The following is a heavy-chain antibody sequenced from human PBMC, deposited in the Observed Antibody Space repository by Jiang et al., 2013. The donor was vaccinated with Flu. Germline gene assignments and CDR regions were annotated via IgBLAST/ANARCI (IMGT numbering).Heavy chain of an antibody. CDR3: ARGIRAADRTS. J-gene: IGHJ5*02. V-gene: IGHV1-2*02. D-gene: IGHD3-10*01. CDR2: INPGSGDT. CDR1: GYTFTDYY. Sequence: CGAEVKKPGASVKVSCKASGYTFTDYYIHWVRQAPGQGLEWMGWINPGSGDTNYAQKFQGRVTVTRDTSMSTAYMELSSLRSDDTAAYYCARGIRAADRTSWGQGTLVTVSS.